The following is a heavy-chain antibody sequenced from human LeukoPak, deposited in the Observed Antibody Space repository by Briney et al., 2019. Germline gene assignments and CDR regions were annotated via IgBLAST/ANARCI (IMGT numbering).Heavy chain of an antibody. CDR3: ARVPPPGITGTQFDY. Sequence: ASVKVSCKASGGTFSSYAISWVRQAPGQGLEWMGGIIPIFGTANYAQKFQGRVTITADESTSTAYMELSSLRSEDTAVYYCARVPPPGITGTQFDYWGQGTLVTVSS. CDR2: IIPIFGTA. D-gene: IGHD1/OR15-1a*01. CDR1: GGTFSSYA. J-gene: IGHJ4*02. V-gene: IGHV1-69*01.